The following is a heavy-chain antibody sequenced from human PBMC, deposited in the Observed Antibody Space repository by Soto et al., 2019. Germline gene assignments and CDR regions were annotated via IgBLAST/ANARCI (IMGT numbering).Heavy chain of an antibody. V-gene: IGHV3-15*07. CDR3: TTDVSNPPYLAAAGSDY. J-gene: IGHJ4*02. CDR2: IKSKTDGGTT. Sequence: GGSLRLSCAASGFTFSNAWMNWVRQAPGKGLEWVVRIKSKTDGGTTDYAAPVKGRFTISRDDSKNTLYLQMNSLKTEDTAVYYCTTDVSNPPYLAAAGSDYWGQGTLVTVSS. CDR1: GFTFSNAW. D-gene: IGHD6-13*01.